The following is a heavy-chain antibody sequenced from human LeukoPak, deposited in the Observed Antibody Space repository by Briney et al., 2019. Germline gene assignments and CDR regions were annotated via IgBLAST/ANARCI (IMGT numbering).Heavy chain of an antibody. D-gene: IGHD3-16*02. CDR2: ATGYGGGT. J-gene: IGHJ4*02. CDR3: AKKLALYYNTWQPFDS. Sequence: GGSLRLSCAASGFTFSSYAMSWVRQAPGKGLEWVSTATGYGGGTYYAGSVKGRFTISRDNSRNTLYLQMSSLRAEDTAVYYCAKKLALYYNTWQPFDSWGQGALVTVSS. CDR1: GFTFSSYA. V-gene: IGHV3-23*01.